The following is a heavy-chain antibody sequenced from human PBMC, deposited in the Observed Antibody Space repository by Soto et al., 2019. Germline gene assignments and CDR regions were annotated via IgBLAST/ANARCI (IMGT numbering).Heavy chain of an antibody. D-gene: IGHD2-15*01. J-gene: IGHJ4*02. CDR3: AKGID. CDR1: EFTFRGYA. V-gene: IGHV3-23*01. Sequence: EVQLLESGGGLVQPGGSLRLPWEASEFTFRGYAMSGVRQAPGKGLEWVPVIAYSGDRTYYADSVKGRFTISRDNSKNTLYLQMHNLRAEDTATYYCAKGIDWGQGTRVTVSS. CDR2: IAYSGDRT.